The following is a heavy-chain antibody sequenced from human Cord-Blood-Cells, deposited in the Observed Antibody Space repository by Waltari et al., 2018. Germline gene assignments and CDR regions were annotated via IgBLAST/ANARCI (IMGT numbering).Heavy chain of an antibody. Sequence: QVQLVQSGAEVKKPGSSVKVSCKASGGTFSSYAISWVRQAPGQGLEWMGGIIPIFGTANYAQKFQGRVTITADESTSTAYMELSSLRSEDTAVYYCARDRRYCSGGSCYSDAFDIWGQWTMVTVSS. CDR1: GGTFSSYA. J-gene: IGHJ3*02. V-gene: IGHV1-69*01. CDR3: ARDRRYCSGGSCYSDAFDI. CDR2: IIPIFGTA. D-gene: IGHD2-15*01.